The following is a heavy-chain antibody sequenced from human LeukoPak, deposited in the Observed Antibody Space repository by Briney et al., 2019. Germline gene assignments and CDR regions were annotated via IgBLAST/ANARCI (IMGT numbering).Heavy chain of an antibody. CDR3: ARVTPGYGDYYFDY. J-gene: IGHJ4*02. Sequence: ASVKASCKASGGTFSSYTISWVRQAPGQGLEWMGRIIPILGIANYAQKFQGRVTITADKSTSTAYMELSSLRSEDTAVYYCARVTPGYGDYYFDYWGQGTLVTVSS. CDR1: GGTFSSYT. D-gene: IGHD4-17*01. V-gene: IGHV1-69*02. CDR2: IIPILGIA.